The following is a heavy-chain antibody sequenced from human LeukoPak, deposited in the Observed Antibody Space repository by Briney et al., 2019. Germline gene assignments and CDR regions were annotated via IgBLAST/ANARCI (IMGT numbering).Heavy chain of an antibody. CDR1: GFTFRTAC. CDR3: TADLPEGRSMVDY. V-gene: IGHV3-15*01. D-gene: IGHD2/OR15-2a*01. CDR2: IKSRADGGTT. J-gene: IGHJ4*02. Sequence: GGSLRLSCTASGFTFRTACMNWVRQAPGKGLEWVGRIKSRADGGTTDYEAPVKGRFTISRDDSKNTLYMQMNSLKSEDTAVYYCTADLPEGRSMVDYWGQGTLVTVSS.